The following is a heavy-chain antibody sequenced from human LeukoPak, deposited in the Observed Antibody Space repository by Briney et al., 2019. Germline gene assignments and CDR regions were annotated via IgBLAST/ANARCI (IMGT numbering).Heavy chain of an antibody. V-gene: IGHV3-53*01. J-gene: IGHJ3*02. Sequence: AGGSLRLSCTVSGFTVSSNSMSWVRQAPGKGLEWVSFIYSDNTHYSDSVKGRFTISRDNSKNTLYLQMNSLRAEDTAVYYCARAKRNGFDIWGQGTMVTVSS. CDR2: IYSDNT. CDR3: ARAKRNGFDI. CDR1: GFTVSSNS.